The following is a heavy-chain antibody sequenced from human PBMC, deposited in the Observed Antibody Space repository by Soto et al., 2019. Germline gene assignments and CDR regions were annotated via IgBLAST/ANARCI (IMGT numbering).Heavy chain of an antibody. CDR2: INPSGGST. Sequence: QVQLVQSGAEVKKPGASVKVSCKAAGYTFTGYYMHWVRQAPGQGLEWMGWINPSGGSTSYAQKFQGRVTMTRDTSTSTVYMELSSLRSEDTAVYYCAREWDRYCSGGSCSSLDPWGQGTLVTVSS. CDR3: AREWDRYCSGGSCSSLDP. CDR1: GYTFTGYY. J-gene: IGHJ5*02. D-gene: IGHD2-15*01. V-gene: IGHV1-46*01.